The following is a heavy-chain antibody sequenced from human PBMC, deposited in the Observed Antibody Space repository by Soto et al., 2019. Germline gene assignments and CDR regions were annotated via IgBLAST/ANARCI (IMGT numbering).Heavy chain of an antibody. CDR3: ASGKGRGTFDI. Sequence: EVQLVESGGGLVQPGGSLRLSCAASGFTVSYNYMSWVRQAPGKGLEWVSVIYSGGSTDYADSVKGRCTISTDNPKNTLYLYLQMNSLRAEDTAVYYCASGKGRGTFDIWGQGTMVTVS. V-gene: IGHV3-66*01. D-gene: IGHD3-16*01. CDR2: IYSGGST. J-gene: IGHJ3*02. CDR1: GFTVSYNY.